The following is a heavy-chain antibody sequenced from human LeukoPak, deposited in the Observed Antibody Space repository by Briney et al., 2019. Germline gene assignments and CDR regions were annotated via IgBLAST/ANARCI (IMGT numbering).Heavy chain of an antibody. D-gene: IGHD3-10*01. Sequence: SETLSLTCAVYGGSFSGYYWSWIRQPPGKGLEWIGEINHSGSTNYNPSLKSRVTISVDTSKNQFSLKLSSVTAADTAAYYCARTYYYGSGSYYNPRGYFDYWGQGTLVTVSS. CDR1: GGSFSGYY. CDR3: ARTYYYGSGSYYNPRGYFDY. J-gene: IGHJ4*02. CDR2: INHSGST. V-gene: IGHV4-34*01.